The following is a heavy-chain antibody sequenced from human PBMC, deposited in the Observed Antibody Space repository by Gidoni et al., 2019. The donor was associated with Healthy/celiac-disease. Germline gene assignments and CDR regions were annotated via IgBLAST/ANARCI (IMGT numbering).Heavy chain of an antibody. V-gene: IGHV3-48*02. CDR1: GFTFSSYS. J-gene: IGHJ3*02. D-gene: IGHD2-2*01. CDR2: ISSSSSTI. CDR3: ARSDIVVVPAAHAFDI. Sequence: EVQLVESGGGLVQPGGSLRLSCAASGFTFSSYSMNWVRQAPGKGLEWVSYISSSSSTIYYADSVKGRFTISRDNAKNSLYLQMNSLRDEDTAVYYCARSDIVVVPAAHAFDIWGQGTMVTVSS.